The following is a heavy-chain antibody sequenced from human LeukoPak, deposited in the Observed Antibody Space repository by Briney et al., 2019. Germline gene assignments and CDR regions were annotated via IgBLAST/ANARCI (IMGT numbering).Heavy chain of an antibody. Sequence: ASVKVSCKASGYTFTNHAMHWVRQAPGQRLEWMAWINAGNGNTKYSQEFQGRVTITRDTSASTAYMELSNLRSEDTAVYYCAGTASGYYYGGNYYFDYWGQGTLVTVSS. J-gene: IGHJ4*02. CDR2: INAGNGNT. CDR3: AGTASGYYYGGNYYFDY. CDR1: GYTFTNHA. V-gene: IGHV1-3*03. D-gene: IGHD3-22*01.